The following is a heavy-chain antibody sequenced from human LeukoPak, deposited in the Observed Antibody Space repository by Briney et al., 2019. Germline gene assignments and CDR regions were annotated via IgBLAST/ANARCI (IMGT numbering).Heavy chain of an antibody. V-gene: IGHV4-30-2*01. J-gene: IGHJ4*02. CDR2: IYHSGST. D-gene: IGHD4-17*01. Sequence: PSETLSLTCAVSGGSISSGGYSWSWIRQPPGKGLEWIGYIYHSGSTYYNPSLKSRVTISVDRSKSQFSLKLSSVTAADTAVYYCARDPTTVTTIFDSWGQGTLVTVSS. CDR1: GGSISSGGYS. CDR3: ARDPTTVTTIFDS.